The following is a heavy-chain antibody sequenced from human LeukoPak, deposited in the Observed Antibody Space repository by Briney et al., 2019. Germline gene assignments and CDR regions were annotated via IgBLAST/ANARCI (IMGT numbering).Heavy chain of an antibody. CDR2: INPNSGGT. D-gene: IGHD5-24*01. Sequence: ASVNVSCMASGYTFTGYYMHWVRQAPGQGLEWMGWINPNSGGTNYAQKFQGRVTMTRDTSISTAYMELSRLRSDDTAVYYCARDSDGYNWNAFDIWGQGTMVTVSS. CDR1: GYTFTGYY. V-gene: IGHV1-2*02. CDR3: ARDSDGYNWNAFDI. J-gene: IGHJ3*02.